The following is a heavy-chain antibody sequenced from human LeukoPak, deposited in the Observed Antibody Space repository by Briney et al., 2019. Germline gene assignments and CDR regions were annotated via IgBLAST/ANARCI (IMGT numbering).Heavy chain of an antibody. D-gene: IGHD6-13*01. V-gene: IGHV3-21*04. CDR3: AKNAAAAGAFDY. CDR2: ISSSSSYI. CDR1: GFTFSPYS. J-gene: IGHJ4*02. Sequence: GGSLRLSCAASGFTFSPYSMNWVRQAPGKGLEWVSSISSSSSYIYYADSVKGRFTISRDNAKTSLYLQMNSLRAEDTAVYYCAKNAAAAGAFDYWGQGTLVTVSS.